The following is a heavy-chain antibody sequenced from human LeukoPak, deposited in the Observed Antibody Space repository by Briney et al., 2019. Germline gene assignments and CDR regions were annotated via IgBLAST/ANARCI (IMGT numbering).Heavy chain of an antibody. CDR3: ARDGGGRYFDWLLSGYSYFDY. J-gene: IGHJ4*02. D-gene: IGHD3-9*01. V-gene: IGHV1-2*02. Sequence: ASVKVSCKASGYTFAGYYMHWVRQAGGQGVEWMGWINPNSGGTNYAPKFRGRVTMTRDTSISTAYMELSRLRSDDTAGYYCARDGGGRYFDWLLSGYSYFDYWGQGTLVTVSS. CDR1: GYTFAGYY. CDR2: INPNSGGT.